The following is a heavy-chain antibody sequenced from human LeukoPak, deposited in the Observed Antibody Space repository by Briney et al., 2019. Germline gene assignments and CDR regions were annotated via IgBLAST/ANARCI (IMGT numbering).Heavy chain of an antibody. V-gene: IGHV4-59*02. CDR3: ARGGYYFDY. J-gene: IGHJ4*02. CDR1: GGSVSSFY. CDR2: IDYTGNT. Sequence: SETLSLTCTVSGGSVSSFYWSWIRQPPGKELEWIGYIDYTGNTNRNPSLKSRVTISIDTSKNQFSLKLTSVTAADMAVYFCARGGYYFDYWGQGALVTVSS. D-gene: IGHD3-16*01.